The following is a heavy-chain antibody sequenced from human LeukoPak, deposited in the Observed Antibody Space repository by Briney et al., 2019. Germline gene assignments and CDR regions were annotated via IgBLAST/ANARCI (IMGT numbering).Heavy chain of an antibody. CDR3: ARKDDGSSWPRYYYYYGMDV. J-gene: IGHJ6*02. CDR1: GYTFTSYG. CDR2: IRAYNGNT. D-gene: IGHD6-13*01. Sequence: ASVKASFKASGYTFTSYGISWVRQAPGRGLEWMGWIRAYNGNTNYAQKLQGRVTMTTDTSTSTAYMELRSLRSDDTAVYYCARKDDGSSWPRYYYYYGMDVWGQGTTVTVSS. V-gene: IGHV1-18*01.